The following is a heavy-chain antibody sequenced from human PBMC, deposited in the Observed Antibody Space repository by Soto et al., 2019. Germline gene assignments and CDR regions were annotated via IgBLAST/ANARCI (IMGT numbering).Heavy chain of an antibody. D-gene: IGHD5-12*01. CDR2: TYPSGST. CDR1: GGFISNGDYH. Sequence: PSETLSLTCTVSGGFISNGDYHWSWIRQPPGKGLEWIGYTYPSGSTYYNASLRSRVTISIDASKNQFSLKLNSVTAADTAVYYCAREGGYDSPHGCWGQGTLVTVSS. CDR3: AREGGYDSPHGC. V-gene: IGHV4-30-4*01. J-gene: IGHJ4*02.